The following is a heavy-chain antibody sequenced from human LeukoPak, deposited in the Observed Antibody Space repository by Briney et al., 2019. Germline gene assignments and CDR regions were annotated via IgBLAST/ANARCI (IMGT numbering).Heavy chain of an antibody. Sequence: GGSLRLSCAASGFTFNTYGMSWVRRAPGKGLEWVSTISVSGGTTYYADSVKGRFTISRDNSKNTLYLQMNSLRTEDTSIYYCAKDPGHTSSSTREKPFDYWGQGTLVTVSS. J-gene: IGHJ4*02. CDR1: GFTFNTYG. CDR3: AKDPGHTSSSTREKPFDY. CDR2: ISVSGGTT. V-gene: IGHV3-23*01. D-gene: IGHD6-6*01.